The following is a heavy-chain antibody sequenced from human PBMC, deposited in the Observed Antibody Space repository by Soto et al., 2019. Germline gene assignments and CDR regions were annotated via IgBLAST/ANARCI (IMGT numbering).Heavy chain of an antibody. CDR1: GFTFSSYS. Sequence: EVQLVESGGGLVKPGGSLRLSCAASGFTFSSYSMNWVRQAPGKGLEWVSSISSSSSYIYYADSVKGRFTISRDNAKNSLYLQMNSLRAEDTAVYYCARASSDWRDWFDPWGQGTLVTVSS. J-gene: IGHJ5*02. CDR2: ISSSSSYI. D-gene: IGHD1-1*01. CDR3: ARASSDWRDWFDP. V-gene: IGHV3-21*01.